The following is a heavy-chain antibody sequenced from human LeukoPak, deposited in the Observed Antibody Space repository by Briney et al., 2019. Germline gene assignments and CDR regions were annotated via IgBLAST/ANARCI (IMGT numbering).Heavy chain of an antibody. CDR3: ARVDRSSGYYYYGMDV. CDR1: GGSFSGYY. V-gene: IGHV4-34*01. Sequence: PSETLSLTCAVYGGSFSGYYWSWIRQPPGEGLEWIGEINHSGSTNYNPSLKSRVTISVDTSKNQFSLKLSSVTAADTAVYYCARVDRSSGYYYYGMDVWGQGTTVTVSS. CDR2: INHSGST. D-gene: IGHD3-22*01. J-gene: IGHJ6*02.